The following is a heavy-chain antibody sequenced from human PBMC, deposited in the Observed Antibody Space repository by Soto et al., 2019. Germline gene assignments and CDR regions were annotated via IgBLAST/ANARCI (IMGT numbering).Heavy chain of an antibody. CDR2: ITGSGAGT. J-gene: IGHJ4*02. Sequence: EVQLLESGGGFVQPGGSLRLSCAASGFTFSSYAMTWVRQAPGQGLEYVSSITGSGAGTFYADSVMGRFTISRDNSKNALYLQLNSLRAQDTAIYFCSKEPNGDYGGAFDSWGQGTLVTVFS. V-gene: IGHV3-23*01. CDR1: GFTFSSYA. CDR3: SKEPNGDYGGAFDS. D-gene: IGHD4-17*01.